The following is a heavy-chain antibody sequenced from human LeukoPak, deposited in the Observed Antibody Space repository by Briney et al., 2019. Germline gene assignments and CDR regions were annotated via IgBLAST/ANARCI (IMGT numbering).Heavy chain of an antibody. D-gene: IGHD3-16*01. V-gene: IGHV3-30*02. J-gene: IGHJ4*02. CDR1: GFIFSTYG. Sequence: GGSLRLSCAASGFIFSTYGMYWVSQAPGKGLECVAFIRHDGSIKNYADSVKGRSTISRDNSKNTLYLQMNSLRAEVTAVYYCAKDSLADIDYWGQGTLVTVSS. CDR2: IRHDGSIK. CDR3: AKDSLADIDY.